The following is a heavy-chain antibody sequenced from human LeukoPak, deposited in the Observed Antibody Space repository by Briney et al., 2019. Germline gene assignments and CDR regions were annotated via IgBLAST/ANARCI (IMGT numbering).Heavy chain of an antibody. V-gene: IGHV3-7*05. CDR2: INQDGIGK. J-gene: IGHJ3*02. Sequence: GGSLRLSCAASGFTFTTYWMSWVRQAPGKGLEWVANINQDGIGKYYVASVKGRFTISRDNAKNPMSVQMNSLRGEDTAVYYCARGFDGYYGFDIWGQGTMVTVSS. D-gene: IGHD5-24*01. CDR3: ARGFDGYYGFDI. CDR1: GFTFTTYW.